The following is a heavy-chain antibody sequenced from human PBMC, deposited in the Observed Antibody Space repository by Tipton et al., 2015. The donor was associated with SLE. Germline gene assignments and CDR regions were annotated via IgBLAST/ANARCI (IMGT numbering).Heavy chain of an antibody. CDR1: GFTFSNAW. CDR3: TTVYGGPYYFDY. V-gene: IGHV3-23*01. J-gene: IGHJ4*02. D-gene: IGHD3-10*01. CDR2: ISGSGGST. Sequence: GSLRLSCAASGFTFSNAWMSWVRQAPGKGLEWVSAISGSGGSTYYADSVKGRFTISRDNSKNTLYLQMNSLRAEDTAVYYCTTVYGGPYYFDYWGQGTLVTVSS.